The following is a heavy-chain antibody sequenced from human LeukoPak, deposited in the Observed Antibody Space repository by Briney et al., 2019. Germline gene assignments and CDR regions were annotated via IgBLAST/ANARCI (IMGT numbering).Heavy chain of an antibody. CDR1: GGSISSGGYY. D-gene: IGHD3-9*01. CDR3: ARAGYDILTGYYHTPFDY. V-gene: IGHV4-61*08. CDR2: IYYSGST. J-gene: IGHJ4*02. Sequence: PSETLSLTCAVSGGSISSGGYYWSWIRQPPGKGLEWIGYIYYSGSTNYNPSLKSRVTISVDTSKNQFSLKLSSVTAADTAVYYCARAGYDILTGYYHTPFDYWGQGTLVTVSS.